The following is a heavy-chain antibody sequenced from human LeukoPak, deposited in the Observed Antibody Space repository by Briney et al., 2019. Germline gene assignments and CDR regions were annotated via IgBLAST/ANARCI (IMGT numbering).Heavy chain of an antibody. V-gene: IGHV4-59*08. CDR2: IYYSGST. J-gene: IGHJ5*02. CDR1: GGSISSYY. CDR3: AISYPLYCSGGSCYGHNWFDP. Sequence: PSETLSLTCTVSGGSISSYYWSWIRQPPGKGLEWIGYIYYSGSTNYNPSLKSRVTISVDTSKNQFSLKLSSVTAADTAVYYCAISYPLYCSGGSCYGHNWFDPWGQGSLVTVSS. D-gene: IGHD2-15*01.